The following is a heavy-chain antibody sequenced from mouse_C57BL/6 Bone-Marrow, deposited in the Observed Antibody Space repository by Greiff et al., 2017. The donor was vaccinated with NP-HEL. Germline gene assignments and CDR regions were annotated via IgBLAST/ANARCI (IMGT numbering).Heavy chain of an antibody. D-gene: IGHD4-1*01. CDR1: GYTFTSYG. Sequence: QVQLQQSGAELARPGASVKLSCKASGYTFTSYGISWVKQRTGQGLEWIGEIYPRSGNTYYNEKFKGKATLTADKSSSTAYMELRSLTSEDSAVYFGARKGRAGTPLDYGGQGTTLTVSS. J-gene: IGHJ2*01. V-gene: IGHV1-81*01. CDR3: ARKGRAGTPLDY. CDR2: IYPRSGNT.